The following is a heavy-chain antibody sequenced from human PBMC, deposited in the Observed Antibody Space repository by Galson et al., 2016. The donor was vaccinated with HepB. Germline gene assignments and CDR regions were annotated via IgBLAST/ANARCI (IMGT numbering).Heavy chain of an antibody. CDR3: AKDGFGYAYQSPNED. V-gene: IGHV1-3*01. CDR2: VSPANRNT. CDR1: GYIFANYA. J-gene: IGHJ4*02. Sequence: SCKASGYIFANYAMHWARQAPGQRLQWMGWVSPANRNTKYSQRFQGRVTISWDKSASTAYMDLRSLTSEDTAVYYCAKDGFGYAYQSPNEDWGQGTLVTVSS. D-gene: IGHD5-12*01.